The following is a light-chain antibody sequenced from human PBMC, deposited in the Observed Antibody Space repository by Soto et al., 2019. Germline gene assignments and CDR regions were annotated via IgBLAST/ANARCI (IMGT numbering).Light chain of an antibody. J-gene: IGLJ3*02. V-gene: IGLV1-47*01. CDR2: RKN. CDR1: SSNIGNNF. CDR3: AVWDDSLSVWV. Sequence: QSVLTQPPSASGTPGQRVTISCSGSSSNIGNNFVYWYQQVQGTAPKLLIYRKNQRPSGVPDRFSGSKSDTSASMAISGLRSEEEADYYCAVWDDSLSVWVFGGGTKLTVL.